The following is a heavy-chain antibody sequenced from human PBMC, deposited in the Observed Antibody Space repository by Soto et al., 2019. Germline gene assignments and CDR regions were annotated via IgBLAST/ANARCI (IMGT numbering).Heavy chain of an antibody. Sequence: GEPLKISCKGSGYSFTSYWISWVRQMPGKGLERMGRIDPSDSYTNYSPSFQGHVTISADKSISTAYLQWSSLKASDTAMYYCARHYYDSSGYYYFDYWGQGTLVTVSS. CDR3: ARHYYDSSGYYYFDY. D-gene: IGHD3-22*01. J-gene: IGHJ4*02. CDR1: GYSFTSYW. CDR2: IDPSDSYT. V-gene: IGHV5-10-1*01.